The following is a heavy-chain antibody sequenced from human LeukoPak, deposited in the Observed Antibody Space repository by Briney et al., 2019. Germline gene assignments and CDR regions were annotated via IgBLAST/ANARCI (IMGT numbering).Heavy chain of an antibody. V-gene: IGHV3-30*18. CDR1: GFTFSSYG. CDR3: AKREGQWLPD. Sequence: GGPLRLSCAASGFTFSSYGMHWVRQAPGKGLEWVAVISYDGSNKYYADSVKGRFTISRGNSKNTLYLQMNSLRAEDTAVYYCAKREGQWLPDWGQGTLVTVSS. CDR2: ISYDGSNK. D-gene: IGHD6-19*01. J-gene: IGHJ4*02.